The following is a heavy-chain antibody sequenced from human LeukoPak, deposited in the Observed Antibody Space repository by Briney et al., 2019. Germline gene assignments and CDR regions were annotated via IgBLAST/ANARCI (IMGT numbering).Heavy chain of an antibody. CDR3: ARGDILNPPYSGYDAFDI. Sequence: GASVKVSCKASGYTFTRYDINWVRQAPGQGLEWMGGIIPLFGTANYAQKFQGRVTITADESTSTAYMELSSLRSEDTAVYYCARGDILNPPYSGYDAFDIWGQGTMVTVSS. V-gene: IGHV1-69*13. CDR1: GYTFTRYD. CDR2: IIPLFGTA. D-gene: IGHD5-12*01. J-gene: IGHJ3*02.